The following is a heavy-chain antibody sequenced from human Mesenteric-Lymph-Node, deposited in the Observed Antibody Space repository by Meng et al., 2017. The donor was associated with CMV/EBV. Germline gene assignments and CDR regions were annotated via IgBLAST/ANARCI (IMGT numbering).Heavy chain of an antibody. D-gene: IGHD1-26*01. CDR2: ISTTGSTI. J-gene: IGHJ4*02. Sequence: GESLKISCVASGFTFSSYEMDSVRQAPGKGLEWVSYISTTGSTIHYAESVRGRFTISRDIAQSSLHLQMDSLRAEDTAVYYCVRDFRYSGSYSDFDYWGQGTLVTVSS. V-gene: IGHV3-48*03. CDR3: VRDFRYSGSYSDFDY. CDR1: GFTFSSYE.